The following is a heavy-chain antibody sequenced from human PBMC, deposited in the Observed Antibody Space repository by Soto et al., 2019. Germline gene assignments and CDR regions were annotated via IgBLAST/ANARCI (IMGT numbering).Heavy chain of an antibody. V-gene: IGHV1-69*01. Sequence: QVQLVQSGAEVKKPGSSVKVSCKASGGTFSSYAISWVRQAPGQGLEWMGGIIPIFGTANYAQKFQGRVTSTADESTSTAYMELSSLRSEDTAVYYCARAPTTVTSDEYYYYGMDVWGQGTTVTVSS. D-gene: IGHD4-4*01. CDR1: GGTFSSYA. CDR2: IIPIFGTA. J-gene: IGHJ6*02. CDR3: ARAPTTVTSDEYYYYGMDV.